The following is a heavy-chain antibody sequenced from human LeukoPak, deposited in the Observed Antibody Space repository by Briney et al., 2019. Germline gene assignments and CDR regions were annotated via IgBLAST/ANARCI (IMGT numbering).Heavy chain of an antibody. D-gene: IGHD4-17*01. V-gene: IGHV3-21*01. J-gene: IGHJ1*01. CDR1: GFTFSSYS. CDR3: VRDMTTATTCYLQH. CDR2: ISSSSSYI. Sequence: GGSRRLSCAASGFTFSSYSMNWVRQAPGKGLEWVSSISSSSSYIYYADSVKGRFTISRDNAKNSLYVQMNSLRAEDTAVYYCVRDMTTATTCYLQHWGQGTLVTVSS.